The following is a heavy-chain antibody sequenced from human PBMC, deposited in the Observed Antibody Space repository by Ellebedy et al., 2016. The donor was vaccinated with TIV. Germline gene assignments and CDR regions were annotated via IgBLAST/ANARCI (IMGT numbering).Heavy chain of an antibody. J-gene: IGHJ6*02. V-gene: IGHV3-7*03. Sequence: GESLKISXAASGFTFSSYWMSWVRQAPGKGLELVANIKQDGSEKYYVDSVKGRFTISRDNAKNSLYLQMNSLRAEDTAVYYCASYCSGGSCYVSPQPPHYYYYGMDVWGQGTTVTVSS. CDR1: GFTFSSYW. CDR3: ASYCSGGSCYVSPQPPHYYYYGMDV. CDR2: IKQDGSEK. D-gene: IGHD2-15*01.